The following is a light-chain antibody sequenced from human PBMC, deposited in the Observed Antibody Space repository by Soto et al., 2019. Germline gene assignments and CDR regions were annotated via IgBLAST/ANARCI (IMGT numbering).Light chain of an antibody. CDR1: QSVSTY. J-gene: IGKJ1*01. CDR2: DAS. CDR3: QQYGSSPVT. Sequence: EIVVTQSPCNVSLSPVDIATLSRRASQSVSTYLAWYQQKPGQAPRLLIYDASNRATGIPARFSGSGSGTDFTLTISSLEPEDFAVYYCQQYGSSPVTFGQGTKVDI. V-gene: IGKV3-11*01.